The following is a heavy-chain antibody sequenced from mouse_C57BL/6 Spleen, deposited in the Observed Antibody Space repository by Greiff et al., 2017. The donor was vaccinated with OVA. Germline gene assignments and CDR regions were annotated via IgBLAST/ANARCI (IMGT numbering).Heavy chain of an antibody. CDR3: ADGGFAY. CDR2: IDPNSGGT. Sequence: VQLQQSGPELVKPGASVKLSCKASGYTFTSYWMHWVKQRHGRGLEWIGWIDPNSGGTKYNEKFKSKATLTVDKPSSTAYMQLSSLTSEDSAVYYCADGGFAYWGKGTLVTVSA. V-gene: IGHV1-72*01. J-gene: IGHJ3*01. CDR1: GYTFTSYW.